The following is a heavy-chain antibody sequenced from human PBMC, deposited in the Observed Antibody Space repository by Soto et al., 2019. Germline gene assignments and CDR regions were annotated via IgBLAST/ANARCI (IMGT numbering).Heavy chain of an antibody. CDR3: AKGQQLVLVDYYGMDV. Sequence: PRLSCAASGFTFSSYAMSWVRQAPGKGLEWVSAISGSGGSTYYADSVKGRFTISRDNSKNTLYLQMNSLRAEDTAVYYCAKGQQLVLVDYYGMDVWGQGTTVTVSS. CDR2: ISGSGGST. V-gene: IGHV3-23*01. CDR1: GFTFSSYA. J-gene: IGHJ6*02. D-gene: IGHD6-13*01.